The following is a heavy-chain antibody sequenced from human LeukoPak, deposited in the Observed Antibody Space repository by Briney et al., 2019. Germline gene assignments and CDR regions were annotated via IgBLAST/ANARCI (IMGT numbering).Heavy chain of an antibody. Sequence: PGGSLRLSCAASGFTFSSYSMNWVRQAPGRGLEWVGRIKSKTDGGTTDYAAPVKGRFTISRDDSKNTLYLQMNSLKTEDTAVYYCTLLKGGYEDYWGQGTLVTVSS. CDR3: TLLKGGYEDY. CDR2: IKSKTDGGTT. V-gene: IGHV3-15*01. CDR1: GFTFSSYS. D-gene: IGHD5-12*01. J-gene: IGHJ4*02.